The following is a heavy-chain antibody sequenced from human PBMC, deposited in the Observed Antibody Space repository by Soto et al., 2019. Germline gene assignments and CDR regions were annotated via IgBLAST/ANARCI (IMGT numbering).Heavy chain of an antibody. Sequence: SETLSLTCTVSGGSISSSSYYWGWIRQPPGKGLEWIGSIYYSGSTYYNPSLKSRVTISVDTSKNQFSLKLSSVTAADTAVYYCARQGIAVAGTQKGYFDYWGQGTLVTVSS. CDR1: GGSISSSSYY. CDR2: IYYSGST. V-gene: IGHV4-39*01. J-gene: IGHJ4*02. CDR3: ARQGIAVAGTQKGYFDY. D-gene: IGHD6-19*01.